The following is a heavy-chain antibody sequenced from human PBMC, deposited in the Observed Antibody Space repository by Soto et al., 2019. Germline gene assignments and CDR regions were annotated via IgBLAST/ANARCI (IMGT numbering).Heavy chain of an antibody. V-gene: IGHV1-3*01. J-gene: IGHJ5*02. CDR2: INAGNGNT. D-gene: IGHD6-13*01. Sequence: QVQLVQSGAEVKKPGASVKVSCKASGYTFTSYAMHWVRQAPGQRLEWMGWINAGNGNTKYSQKFQGRVTITRDTSASTAYMELSSVRTEDTAVYYCARGRNLGGIAAAGYNWFDPWCQGTLDTVSS. CDR3: ARGRNLGGIAAAGYNWFDP. CDR1: GYTFTSYA.